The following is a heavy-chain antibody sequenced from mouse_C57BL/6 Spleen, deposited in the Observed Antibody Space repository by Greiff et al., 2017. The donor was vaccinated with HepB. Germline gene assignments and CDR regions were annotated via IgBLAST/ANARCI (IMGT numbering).Heavy chain of an antibody. CDR3: ARTLRGGAMDY. Sequence: VQLQQSGAELVRPGTSVKVSCKASGYAFTNYLIEWVKQRPGQGLEWIGVINPGSGGTNYNEKFKGKATLTADKSSSTAYMQLSSLTSEDSAVYFCARTLRGGAMDYWGQGTSVTVSS. CDR2: INPGSGGT. D-gene: IGHD1-1*01. V-gene: IGHV1-54*01. CDR1: GYAFTNYL. J-gene: IGHJ4*01.